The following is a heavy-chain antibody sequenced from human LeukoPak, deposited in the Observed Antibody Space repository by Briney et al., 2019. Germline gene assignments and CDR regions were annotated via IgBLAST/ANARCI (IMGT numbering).Heavy chain of an antibody. J-gene: IGHJ4*02. CDR1: GVSLNGYY. CDR3: VRGVLVMVYGALDY. CDR2: INHTGAT. D-gene: IGHD2-15*01. Sequence: SETLSLTCAVYGVSLNGYYWTWIRQSPGKGLEWIGEINHTGATNYKASLKSRLTITIDTSKSQFSLKLSPVTAADSGVYYCVRGVLVMVYGALDYWGQGTQVTVSS. V-gene: IGHV4-34*01.